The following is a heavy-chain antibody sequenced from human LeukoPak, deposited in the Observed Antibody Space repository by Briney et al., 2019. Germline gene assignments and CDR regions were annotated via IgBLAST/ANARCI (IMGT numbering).Heavy chain of an antibody. D-gene: IGHD3-10*01. Sequence: ASVKVSCKASGYTLHSYYMHWVRQAPGQGLEWMGIINPSGGSTNYAQKFQGRVTMTRDTSTSTVYMELSSLRSEDTAVYYCARDLAYGSGSTHFDYWGQGTLVTVSS. CDR3: ARDLAYGSGSTHFDY. CDR1: GYTLHSYY. CDR2: INPSGGST. V-gene: IGHV1-46*02. J-gene: IGHJ4*02.